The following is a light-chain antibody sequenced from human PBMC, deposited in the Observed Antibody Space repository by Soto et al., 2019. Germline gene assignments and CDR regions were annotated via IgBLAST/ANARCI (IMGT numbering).Light chain of an antibody. J-gene: IGLJ1*01. CDR2: EVS. CDR1: SSDVGGYNY. CDR3: SSFTTTNTLV. V-gene: IGLV2-14*01. Sequence: QSALTQPSSVSGSPGQSITISCTGTSSDVGGYNYVSWYQHHPRKAPKLMSYEVSNRPSGVSDRFSGSKSGNTASLTISGLQAEDEADYYCSSFTTTNTLVFGTGTKVTVL.